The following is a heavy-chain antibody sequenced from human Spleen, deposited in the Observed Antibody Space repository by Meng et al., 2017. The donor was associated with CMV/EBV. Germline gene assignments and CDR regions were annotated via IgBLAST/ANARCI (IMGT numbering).Heavy chain of an antibody. Sequence: SCEAAGYTVTDYFIRWVRQAPGQGLERVGWIRPKKGGAHYAQKFQGRVAVTRDTSISTAYMELTRLTADDTAMYYCAKGGFSSWYFDYWGPGTLVTVSS. D-gene: IGHD3-22*01. J-gene: IGHJ4*02. CDR1: GYTVTDYF. CDR3: AKGGFSSWYFDY. CDR2: IRPKKGGA. V-gene: IGHV1-2*02.